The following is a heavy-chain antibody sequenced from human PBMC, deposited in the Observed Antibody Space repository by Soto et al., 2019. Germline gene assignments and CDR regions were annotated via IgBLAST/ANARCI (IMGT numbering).Heavy chain of an antibody. V-gene: IGHV2-5*01. Sequence: GSGPTLVNPTQTLTLTCTFSGFSLSTSGVGVGWIRQPPGKALEWLALIYWNDDKRYSPSLKSRLTITKDTSKNQVVLTMTNMDPVDTATYYCAHYSSFITIFGVVMTGGPGSNWFDPWGQGTLVTVSS. CDR2: IYWNDDK. CDR3: AHYSSFITIFGVVMTGGPGSNWFDP. D-gene: IGHD3-3*01. CDR1: GFSLSTSGVG. J-gene: IGHJ5*02.